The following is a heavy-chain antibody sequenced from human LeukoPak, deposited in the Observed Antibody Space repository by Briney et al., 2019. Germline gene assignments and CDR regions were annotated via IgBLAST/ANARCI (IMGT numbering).Heavy chain of an antibody. CDR2: INHSGST. CDR3: ARLYDMSGYWIDL. CDR1: GGSFSGYY. D-gene: IGHD3-22*01. J-gene: IGHJ5*02. V-gene: IGHV4-34*01. Sequence: KSSETLSLTCAVYGGSFSGYYWSWIRQPPGKGLEWIGEINHSGSTNYNPSLKSRVTISVDTSKNQFSLKLSSATAADTAMNYCARLYDMSGYWIDLWGQGTLVTVSS.